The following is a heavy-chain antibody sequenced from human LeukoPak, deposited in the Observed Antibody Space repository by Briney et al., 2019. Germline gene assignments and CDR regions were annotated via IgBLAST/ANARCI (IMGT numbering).Heavy chain of an antibody. Sequence: GGSLRLSCAASGFTFSDYYMSWIRQAPGRGLEWVSYISSSGSTIYYADSVKGRFTISRDNAKNSLYLQMNSLRAEDTAVYYCAYYYGSGRIDLWGQGTLVTVSS. V-gene: IGHV3-11*01. CDR2: ISSSGSTI. CDR1: GFTFSDYY. CDR3: AYYYGSGRIDL. J-gene: IGHJ4*02. D-gene: IGHD3-10*01.